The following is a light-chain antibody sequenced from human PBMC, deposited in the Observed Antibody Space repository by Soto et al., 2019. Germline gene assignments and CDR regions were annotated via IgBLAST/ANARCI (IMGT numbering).Light chain of an antibody. CDR2: AAS. V-gene: IGKV1-6*01. J-gene: IGKJ1*01. Sequence: AIQMTQSPSSLSASLGCIVTITFRASQGIRNVLGWYQQKPGNAPKLLIYAASTLQSGVPSRFSGSGSGTDFTLTISSLQPEDFATYYCLQDYIYPRTFGQGTKV. CDR1: QGIRNV. CDR3: LQDYIYPRT.